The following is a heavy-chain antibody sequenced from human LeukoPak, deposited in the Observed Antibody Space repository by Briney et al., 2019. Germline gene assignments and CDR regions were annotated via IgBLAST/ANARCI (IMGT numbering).Heavy chain of an antibody. CDR1: GYSISSGYY. Sequence: PSETLSLTCTVSGYSISSGYYWGWIRQPPGKGLEWIGSIYHSGSTYYNPSLKSRVTISVDTSKNQFSLKLSSVTAADTAVYYCARQEYGHWFDPWGQGTLVTVSS. J-gene: IGHJ5*02. V-gene: IGHV4-38-2*02. CDR3: ARQEYGHWFDP. D-gene: IGHD6-6*01. CDR2: IYHSGST.